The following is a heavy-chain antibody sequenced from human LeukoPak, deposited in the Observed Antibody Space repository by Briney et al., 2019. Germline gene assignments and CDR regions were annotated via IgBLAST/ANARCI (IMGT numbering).Heavy chain of an antibody. CDR1: GFNFNSYA. CDR3: ATDGGPRSSYYYYGMDV. D-gene: IGHD1-14*01. Sequence: GGSLRLSCAASGFNFNSYAMNWVRQAPGKGLEWVSSISSSSSYIYYADSVKGRFTISRDNAKNSLDLQRNSLRAADTAVYYRATDGGPRSSYYYYGMDVWGQGTTVTVSS. J-gene: IGHJ6*02. CDR2: ISSSSSYI. V-gene: IGHV3-21*01.